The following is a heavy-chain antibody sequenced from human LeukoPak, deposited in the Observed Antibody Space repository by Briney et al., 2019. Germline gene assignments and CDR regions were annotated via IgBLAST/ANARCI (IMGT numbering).Heavy chain of an antibody. J-gene: IGHJ4*02. Sequence: ASVKVSCKASGYTFTSYDMHWVRQAPGQGLEWMGIINPSGGSTSYAQKFQGRVTMTRDMSTSTVYMELSSLRSEDTAVYYCARAVIVVVPAASYYFDYWGQGTLVTVSS. CDR1: GYTFTSYD. V-gene: IGHV1-46*01. D-gene: IGHD2-2*01. CDR3: ARAVIVVVPAASYYFDY. CDR2: INPSGGST.